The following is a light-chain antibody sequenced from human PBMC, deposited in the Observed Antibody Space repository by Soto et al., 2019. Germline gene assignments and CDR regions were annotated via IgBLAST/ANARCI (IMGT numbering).Light chain of an antibody. J-gene: IGLJ2*01. CDR3: QCYDSSLSGLV. CDR2: GNS. CDR1: SSNIGAGYD. Sequence: QAVVTQPPSVSGAPGQRVTISCTGSSSNIGAGYDVHWYQQLPGTAPKLLIYGNSNRPSGVPDRFSGSKSGTSASLAITGLQAEDEADYYYQCYDSSLSGLVFGGGTKLTVL. V-gene: IGLV1-40*01.